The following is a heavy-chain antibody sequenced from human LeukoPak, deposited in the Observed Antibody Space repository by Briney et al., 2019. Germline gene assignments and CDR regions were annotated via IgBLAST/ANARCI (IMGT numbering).Heavy chain of an antibody. CDR1: GYTFTSYG. CDR3: ARGAVYYDNSGYSGDY. CDR2: ISAYNGNT. Sequence: GASVKVSCKASGYTFTSYGISWVRQAPGQGLEWMGWISAYNGNTNYAQKLQGRVTMTTDTSTSTAYMELRSLRSDDTAVYYCARGAVYYDNSGYSGDYWGQGTLVTVSS. V-gene: IGHV1-18*01. J-gene: IGHJ4*02. D-gene: IGHD3-22*01.